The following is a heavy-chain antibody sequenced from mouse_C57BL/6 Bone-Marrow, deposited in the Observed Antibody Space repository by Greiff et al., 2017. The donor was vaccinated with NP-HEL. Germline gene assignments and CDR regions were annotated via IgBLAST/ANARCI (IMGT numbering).Heavy chain of an antibody. CDR2: IDPSDSYT. D-gene: IGHD2-1*01. J-gene: IGHJ3*01. Sequence: VQLQQPGAELVRPGTSVKLSCKASGYTFTSYWMHWVKQRPGQGLEWIGVIDPSDSYTNYNQKFKGKATLTVDTSSSTAYMQLSSLTSEDSAVYYCARRIYGNFVFAYWGQGTLVTVSA. V-gene: IGHV1-59*01. CDR3: ARRIYGNFVFAY. CDR1: GYTFTSYW.